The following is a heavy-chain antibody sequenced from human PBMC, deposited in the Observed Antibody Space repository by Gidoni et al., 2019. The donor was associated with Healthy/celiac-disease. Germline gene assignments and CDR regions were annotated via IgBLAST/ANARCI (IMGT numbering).Heavy chain of an antibody. CDR1: GGSISSYY. CDR3: ARVRPEYYDSSGYAFDI. Sequence: QVQLQESGPGLVKPSETLSLTCTVSGGSISSYYWSWIRQPPGKGLEWIGYIYYSGSTNYNPSLKSRVTISVDTSKNQFSLKLSSVTAADTAVYYCARVRPEYYDSSGYAFDIWGQGTMVTVSS. D-gene: IGHD3-22*01. V-gene: IGHV4-59*01. J-gene: IGHJ3*02. CDR2: IYYSGST.